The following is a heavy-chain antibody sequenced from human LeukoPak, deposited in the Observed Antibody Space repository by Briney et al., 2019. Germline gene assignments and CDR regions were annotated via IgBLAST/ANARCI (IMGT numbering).Heavy chain of an antibody. CDR3: ATNGAGFDT. J-gene: IGHJ5*02. CDR2: INIGGTNT. CDR1: GFTFNDYY. Sequence: GGSLRLSCAASGFTFNDYYMSWIRQAPGKGLEWLSYINIGGTNTHYADSVKGRFTISRDNAKKSLYLEMNNLRAEDTAVYYCATNGAGFDTWGQGVLVTVSS. V-gene: IGHV3-11*01. D-gene: IGHD1/OR15-1a*01.